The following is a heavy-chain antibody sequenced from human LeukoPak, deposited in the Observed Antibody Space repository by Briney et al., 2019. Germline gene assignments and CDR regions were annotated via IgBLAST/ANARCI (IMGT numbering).Heavy chain of an antibody. V-gene: IGHV4-4*07. CDR1: GGSISGYY. Sequence: SETLSLTCTVSGGSISGYYWNWIRQPAGKGLEWIGRIYTTGNANYNPSLKSRVTMPIDTSKKQFSLSLSSVTAADTAVYYCARGKYYYDSNSSYRYFDPWGQGTLVTVSS. CDR2: IYTTGNA. J-gene: IGHJ5*02. D-gene: IGHD3-22*01. CDR3: ARGKYYYDSNSSYRYFDP.